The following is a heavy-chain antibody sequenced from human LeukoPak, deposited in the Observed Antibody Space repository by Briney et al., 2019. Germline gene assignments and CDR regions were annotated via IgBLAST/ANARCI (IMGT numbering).Heavy chain of an antibody. Sequence: SETLSLTCTVSGDSITNNNCYWGWVRQPPGKGLEWIASIYYSGSSYYNPSLKSRVTMSVDTSKNQFSLKLSSVTAADTAVYHCARGYSSSWYYNWFDPWGQGTLVTVSS. D-gene: IGHD6-13*01. J-gene: IGHJ5*02. CDR1: GDSITNNNCY. CDR2: IYYSGSS. CDR3: ARGYSSSWYYNWFDP. V-gene: IGHV4-39*07.